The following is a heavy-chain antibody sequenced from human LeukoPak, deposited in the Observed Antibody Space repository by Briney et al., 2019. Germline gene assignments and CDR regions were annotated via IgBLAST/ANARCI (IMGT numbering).Heavy chain of an antibody. D-gene: IGHD2-8*01. CDR1: GYSISSGYY. V-gene: IGHV4-38-2*02. CDR2: IYHSGST. J-gene: IGHJ6*03. Sequence: PSETLSLTCTVSGYSISSGYYWGWIRQPPGKGLEWIGSIYHSGSTYYNPSLKSRVTISVDTSKNQFSLKLSSVTAADTAVYYCARLGGYCTNGVCYRGYYYYMDVWGKGTTVTVSS. CDR3: ARLGGYCTNGVCYRGYYYYMDV.